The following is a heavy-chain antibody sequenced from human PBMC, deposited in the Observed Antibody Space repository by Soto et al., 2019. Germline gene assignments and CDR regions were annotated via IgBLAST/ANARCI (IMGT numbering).Heavy chain of an antibody. V-gene: IGHV3-21*06. J-gene: IGHJ4*02. Sequence: LGLSCAASGFTFTRYSMNWVRQAPGKGLEWVSSISSTTNYIYYGDSMKGRFTISRDNAKNSLYLEMNSLRAEDTAVYYCARESEDLTSNFDYWGQGTLVTVSS. CDR1: GFTFTRYS. CDR2: ISSTTNYI. CDR3: ARESEDLTSNFDY.